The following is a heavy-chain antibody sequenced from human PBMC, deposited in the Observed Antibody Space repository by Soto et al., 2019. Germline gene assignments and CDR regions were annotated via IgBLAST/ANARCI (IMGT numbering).Heavy chain of an antibody. Sequence: GGSLRLSCAASGFTFSRYWMNWVRQAPGKGLEWVANIKQDGTEKNYVDSVKGRFTISRDNARNSLYLQMDSLRAEDAAVYFCARGDTPMITGMDSFDIWGQGTMVTV. CDR2: IKQDGTEK. CDR3: ARGDTPMITGMDSFDI. J-gene: IGHJ3*02. D-gene: IGHD5-18*01. V-gene: IGHV3-7*01. CDR1: GFTFSRYW.